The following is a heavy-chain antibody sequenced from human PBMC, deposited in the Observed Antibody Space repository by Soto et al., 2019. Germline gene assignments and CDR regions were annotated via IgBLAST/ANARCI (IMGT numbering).Heavy chain of an antibody. CDR2: ISGIDGST. Sequence: GGSLRLSCAASGFTFSSYAMSWVRQAPGQGLEWVSSISGIDGSTSYANSVKGRFTISRDNSKNTLYLQMNSLRAEDTAVYYCAKDHRYSSSTFDYWGQGTLVTVSS. J-gene: IGHJ4*02. D-gene: IGHD6-19*01. CDR1: GFTFSSYA. CDR3: AKDHRYSSSTFDY. V-gene: IGHV3-23*01.